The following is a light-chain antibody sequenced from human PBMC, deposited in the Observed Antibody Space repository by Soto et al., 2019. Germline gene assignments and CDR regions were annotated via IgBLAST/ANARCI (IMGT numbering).Light chain of an antibody. V-gene: IGKV1-5*01. CDR3: LQYNSYWA. Sequence: DIQMTQSPSTLSASVGDRVTITCRASQSISSWLAWYQQKPGKAPNLLIYDASSLESGVTSRFSGSGSGTEYTLTISCLQPDDFATYYCLQYNSYWAFGQGTKVEIK. CDR2: DAS. CDR1: QSISSW. J-gene: IGKJ1*01.